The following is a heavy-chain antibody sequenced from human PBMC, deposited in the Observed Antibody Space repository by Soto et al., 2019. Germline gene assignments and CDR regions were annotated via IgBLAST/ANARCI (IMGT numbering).Heavy chain of an antibody. V-gene: IGHV3-9*01. CDR3: ANDPGAAAGSSWFDP. CDR1: GFTFDDYA. Sequence: GGSLRLSCAASGFTFDDYAMHWVRQAPGKGLEWVSGISWNSGSIGYADSVKGRFTISRDNAKNSLYLQMNSLRAEDTALYYCANDPGAAAGSSWFDPWGQGTLVTVSS. D-gene: IGHD6-13*01. CDR2: ISWNSGSI. J-gene: IGHJ5*02.